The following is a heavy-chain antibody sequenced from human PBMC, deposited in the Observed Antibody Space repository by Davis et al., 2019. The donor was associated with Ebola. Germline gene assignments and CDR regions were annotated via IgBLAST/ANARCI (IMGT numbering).Heavy chain of an antibody. Sequence: PGGSLRLSCAASRFTFSSFAMHWVRQAPGKGLEWVAVISYDGSNKYYADSVKGRFTISRDNSKNTLYLQMNSLRAEDTAVYYCARSDGAMNSWGQGTLVTVSS. CDR3: ARSDGAMNS. D-gene: IGHD2-2*01. V-gene: IGHV3-30-3*01. CDR2: ISYDGSNK. CDR1: RFTFSSFA. J-gene: IGHJ4*02.